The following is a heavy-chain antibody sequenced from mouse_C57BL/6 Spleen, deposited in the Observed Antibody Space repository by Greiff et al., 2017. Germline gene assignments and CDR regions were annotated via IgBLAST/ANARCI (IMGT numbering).Heavy chain of an antibody. CDR2: IDPSDSYT. CDR3: ARWGLDDGYYFDY. CDR1: GYTFTSYW. D-gene: IGHD2-3*01. Sequence: QVQLQQPGAELVMPGASVKLSCKASGYTFTSYWMHWVKQRPGQGLEWIGEIDPSDSYTNYNQKFKGKSTLTVDKSSSTAYMQLSSLTSEDSAVYYCARWGLDDGYYFDYWGQGTTLTVSS. V-gene: IGHV1-69*01. J-gene: IGHJ2*01.